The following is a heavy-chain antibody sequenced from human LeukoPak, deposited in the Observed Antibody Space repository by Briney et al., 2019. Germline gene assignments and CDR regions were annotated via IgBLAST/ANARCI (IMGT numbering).Heavy chain of an antibody. D-gene: IGHD2-15*01. CDR2: IYYSGST. Sequence: SETLSLTCTVSGGSISSSSYYWGWIRQPPGKGLEWIGSIYYSGSTYYNPSPKSRVTISVDTPKNQFSLKLSSVTAADTAVYYCARLAPATHWPWGQGTLVTVSS. CDR1: GGSISSSSYY. CDR3: ARLAPATHWP. J-gene: IGHJ5*02. V-gene: IGHV4-39*01.